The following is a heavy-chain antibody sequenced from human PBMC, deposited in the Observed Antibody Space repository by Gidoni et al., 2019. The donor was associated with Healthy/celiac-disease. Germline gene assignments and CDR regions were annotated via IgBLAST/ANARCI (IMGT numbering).Heavy chain of an antibody. CDR2: IYWDDDK. V-gene: IGHV2-5*02. CDR3: AHVRDSSGYYYYYYYYGMDV. J-gene: IGHJ6*02. D-gene: IGHD3-22*01. CDR1: GFSLSTSGVG. Sequence: QITLKESGPTLVKPTQTLTLTCTFSGFSLSTSGVGVGWIRQPPGKALEWLALIYWDDDKRYSPSLKSRLTITKDTSKNQVVLTMTNMDPVDTATYYCAHVRDSSGYYYYYYYYGMDVWGQGTTVTVSS.